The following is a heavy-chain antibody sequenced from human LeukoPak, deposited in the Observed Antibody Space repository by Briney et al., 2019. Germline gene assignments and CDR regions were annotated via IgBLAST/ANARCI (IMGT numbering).Heavy chain of an antibody. CDR2: ISGYNGNT. D-gene: IGHD2-2*01. CDR1: GYTFTSYY. CDR3: AREIVVVPAPQRYYYYGMDV. V-gene: IGHV1-18*04. J-gene: IGHJ6*02. Sequence: ASVKVSCKASGYTFTSYYMHWVRQAPGQGLEWMGWISGYNGNTKYGQKFQGRVTITTDTSTSTAYMELRSPRSDDTAVYYCAREIVVVPAPQRYYYYGMDVWGQGTTVTVSS.